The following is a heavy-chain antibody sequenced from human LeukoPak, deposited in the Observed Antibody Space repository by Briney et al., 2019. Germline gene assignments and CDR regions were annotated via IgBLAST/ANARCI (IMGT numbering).Heavy chain of an antibody. J-gene: IGHJ4*02. CDR1: GFTFSSYG. V-gene: IGHV3-30*18. Sequence: GGSLRLSCAASGFTFSSYGMHWVRQAPGKGLEWVAVISYDGSNKYYADSVKGRFTISRDNSKNTLYLQMNSLGAEDTAVYYCAKLVGATPKYYFDYWGQGTLVTVSS. CDR3: AKLVGATPKYYFDY. D-gene: IGHD1-26*01. CDR2: ISYDGSNK.